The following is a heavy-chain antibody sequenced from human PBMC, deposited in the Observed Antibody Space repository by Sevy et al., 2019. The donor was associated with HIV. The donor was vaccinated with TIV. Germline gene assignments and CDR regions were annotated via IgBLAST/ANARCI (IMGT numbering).Heavy chain of an antibody. Sequence: ASVKVSCKASGYTFTSYGISWVRQAPGQGLEWMGWISAYNGNTNYAQKLQGRVTMTTDTSTSTAYMELRSLGSDDTAVYYCARDLINSSGWYYFDYWGQGTLVTVSS. V-gene: IGHV1-18*01. CDR2: ISAYNGNT. D-gene: IGHD6-19*01. CDR1: GYTFTSYG. J-gene: IGHJ4*02. CDR3: ARDLINSSGWYYFDY.